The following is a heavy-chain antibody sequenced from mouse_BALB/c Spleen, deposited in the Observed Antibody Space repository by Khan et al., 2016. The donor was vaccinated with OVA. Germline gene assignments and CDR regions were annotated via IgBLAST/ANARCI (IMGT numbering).Heavy chain of an antibody. CDR3: ARLAYYYDSEGFAY. V-gene: IGHV5-6*01. CDR1: GFTFSTYG. Sequence: EVQLQESGGDLVKPGGSLKLSCAASGFTFSTYGMSWVRQTPDKRLEWVATVSTGGGYTYFPDSVRGRFTISRANAKNTLYLQMSSLKSEDTAMFYCARLAYYYDSEGFAYWGQGTLVTVSA. J-gene: IGHJ3*01. D-gene: IGHD1-1*01. CDR2: VSTGGGYT.